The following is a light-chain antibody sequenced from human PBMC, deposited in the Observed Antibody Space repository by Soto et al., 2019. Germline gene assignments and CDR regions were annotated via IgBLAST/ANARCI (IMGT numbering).Light chain of an antibody. J-gene: IGKJ1*01. CDR1: QSISGW. CDR3: QHYNSYSEA. CDR2: DAS. Sequence: DIQMTQSPCTLSASVVDRVTITCRASQSISGWLAWYQQKPGKAPNLLILDASSLKSGVPSRFSGSGSGTEFTLTISSLQPDDFATYYCQHYNSYSEAFGQGTKVDIK. V-gene: IGKV1-5*01.